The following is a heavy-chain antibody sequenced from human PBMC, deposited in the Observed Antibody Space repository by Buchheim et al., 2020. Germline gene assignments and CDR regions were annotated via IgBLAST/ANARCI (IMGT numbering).Heavy chain of an antibody. D-gene: IGHD6-6*01. V-gene: IGHV4-34*01. Sequence: QVQLQQWGAGLLKPSETLSLACAVYGGSFSGYYWTWIRQPPGKGLEWVGEISHSGNTNYNPSLKSRVTVSLDTSKNQFSLKVRSVTAADTAVYYCARGPIDSSSSMDYYYGMDVWGQGTT. J-gene: IGHJ6*02. CDR2: ISHSGNT. CDR1: GGSFSGYY. CDR3: ARGPIDSSSSMDYYYGMDV.